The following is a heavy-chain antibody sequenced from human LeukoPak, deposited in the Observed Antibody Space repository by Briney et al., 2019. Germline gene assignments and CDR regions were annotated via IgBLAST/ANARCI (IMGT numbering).Heavy chain of an antibody. Sequence: GGSLRLSCAASGFIFRNYAMHWVRQAPGKGLEWVAVIWYDGSNKYYADSVKGRFTISRDNSENTLYLQMNSLRAEDTAVYYCARDLEGYYDSSGYYPGYFDYWGQGTLVTVSS. V-gene: IGHV3-33*08. J-gene: IGHJ4*02. CDR1: GFIFRNYA. CDR3: ARDLEGYYDSSGYYPGYFDY. D-gene: IGHD3-22*01. CDR2: IWYDGSNK.